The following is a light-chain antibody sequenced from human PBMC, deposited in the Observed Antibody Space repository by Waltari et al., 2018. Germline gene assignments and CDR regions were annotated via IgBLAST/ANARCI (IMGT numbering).Light chain of an antibody. CDR1: SNAVGGYNY. CDR3: SSYTSSTLVV. J-gene: IGLJ2*01. V-gene: IGLV2-14*03. Sequence: QSALTQPASVSGSPGQSITISCTGTSNAVGGYNYVSWYQQHPGKAPKLMIYDVSNRPSGVSNRFSGSKSGNTASLTISGLQAEDEGNYYCSSYTSSTLVVFGGGTNLTVL. CDR2: DVS.